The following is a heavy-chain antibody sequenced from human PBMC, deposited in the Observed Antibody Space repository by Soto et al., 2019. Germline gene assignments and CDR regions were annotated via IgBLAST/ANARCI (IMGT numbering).Heavy chain of an antibody. CDR2: IYSGGIT. D-gene: IGHD6-6*01. V-gene: IGHV3-53*05. CDR1: GFTVSSNY. J-gene: IGHJ1*01. Sequence: GGSLRLSCAASGFTVSSNYITWVRHAPWKGLEWVSVIYSGGITYYADSVKGRFTISRDNSKNTLYLQMNSLRAEDTAVYYCAKHRASENSSTCQQVKWGQDNLDKISS. CDR3: AKHRASENSSTCQQVK.